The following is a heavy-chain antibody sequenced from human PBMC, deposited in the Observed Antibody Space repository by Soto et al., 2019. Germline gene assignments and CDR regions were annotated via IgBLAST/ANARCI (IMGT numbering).Heavy chain of an antibody. V-gene: IGHV4-34*01. CDR2: INHSGST. CDR1: GGSFSGYY. D-gene: IGHD3-22*01. J-gene: IGHJ6*02. CDR3: ARRRAYDSSIRGYYYYGMDV. Sequence: ETLSLTFAVYGGSFSGYYWSWIRQPPGKGLEWIGEINHSGSTNYSPSFQGHVTISADKSISTAYLQWSSLKASDTAMYYCARRRAYDSSIRGYYYYGMDVWGQGTTVTVSS.